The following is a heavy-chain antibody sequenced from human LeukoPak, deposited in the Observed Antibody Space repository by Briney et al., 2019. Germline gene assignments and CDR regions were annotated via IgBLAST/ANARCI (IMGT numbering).Heavy chain of an antibody. CDR3: ARDVESGYVRRGQLDY. D-gene: IGHD5-12*01. CDR1: GFTFSSYA. CDR2: ISYDGSNK. Sequence: GRSLRLSCAASGFTFSSYAMHWVRQAPGKGLEWVAVISYDGSNKYYADSVKGRFTISRDNSKNTLYLQMNSLRAEDTAVCYCARDVESGYVRRGQLDYWGQGTLVTVSS. J-gene: IGHJ4*02. V-gene: IGHV3-30-3*01.